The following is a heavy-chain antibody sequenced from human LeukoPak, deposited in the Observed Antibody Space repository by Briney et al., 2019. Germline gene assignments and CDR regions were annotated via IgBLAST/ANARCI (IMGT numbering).Heavy chain of an antibody. V-gene: IGHV3-48*01. D-gene: IGHD3-16*01. CDR1: GFTFTSYS. CDR3: AKDSLADIDY. J-gene: IGHJ4*02. CDR2: ISSSSSTI. Sequence: GGSLRLSCVASGFTFTSYSMNWVRQAPGKGLEWVSYISSSSSTIYYADSVKGRFTISRDNAQNSLYLQMNSLRAEDTAVYYCAKDSLADIDYWGQGTLVTVSS.